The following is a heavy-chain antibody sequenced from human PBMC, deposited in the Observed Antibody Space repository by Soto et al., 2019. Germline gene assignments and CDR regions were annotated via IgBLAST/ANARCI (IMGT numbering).Heavy chain of an antibody. CDR1: GFTFSSYA. CDR2: ISASGRIT. CDR3: AKYLFDTGTSRYTFDY. Sequence: EVQLLESGGGLVQPGGSLRLSCAASGFTFSSYAMSWVRQAPGKGLEWVSVISASGRITYYADSVKGRFTISRDNSKNTMYLQMNSLRAEDTAVYYCAKYLFDTGTSRYTFDYWGQGTLITVSS. V-gene: IGHV3-23*01. J-gene: IGHJ4*02. D-gene: IGHD1-7*01.